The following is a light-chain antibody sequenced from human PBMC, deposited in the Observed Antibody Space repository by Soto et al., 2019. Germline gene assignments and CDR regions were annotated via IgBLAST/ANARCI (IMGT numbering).Light chain of an antibody. CDR1: QTFSNSF. J-gene: IGKJ1*01. V-gene: IGKV3-20*01. CDR2: GAS. CDR3: QQYVSSPWA. Sequence: EIVLTQSPGTLSLSPGERATLSCRASQTFSNSFLSWFQHMPGQAPRLLIYGASMRATGIPDRFSGSGSGTDFTLTISRLEPEDFAVYYCQQYVSSPWAFGQGTKVDIK.